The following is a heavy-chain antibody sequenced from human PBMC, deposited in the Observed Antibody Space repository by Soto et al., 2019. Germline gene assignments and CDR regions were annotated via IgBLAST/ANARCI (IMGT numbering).Heavy chain of an antibody. CDR1: GGSMTSYW. J-gene: IGHJ4*01. V-gene: IGHV4-4*07. Sequence: SETLSLTCSVSGGSMTSYWWSWIRQPAGKGLEWIGRVYSSGTTDYNPSLNSRATLSVETSKNQFSLKLSSVTAADTAVYYCARDIGSYAYGEGYW. D-gene: IGHD3-10*01. CDR2: VYSSGTT. CDR3: ARDIGSYAYGEGY.